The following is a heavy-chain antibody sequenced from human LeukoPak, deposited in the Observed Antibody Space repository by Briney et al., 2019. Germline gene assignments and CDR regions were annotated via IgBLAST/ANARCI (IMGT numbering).Heavy chain of an antibody. V-gene: IGHV1-24*01. CDR1: GYTLTELS. CDR2: FDPEDGET. Sequence: EASVKVSCKVSGYTLTELSMHWVRQAPGKGLEWMGGFDPEDGETIYAQKFQGRVTMTEDTSTDTAYMELRSLRSEDTAVYYCAGGRTDIVVVPATLRNYYFDYWGQGTLVTVSS. D-gene: IGHD2-2*01. J-gene: IGHJ4*02. CDR3: AGGRTDIVVVPATLRNYYFDY.